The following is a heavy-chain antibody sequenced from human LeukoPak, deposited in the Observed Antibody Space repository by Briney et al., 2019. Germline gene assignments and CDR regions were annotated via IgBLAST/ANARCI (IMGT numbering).Heavy chain of an antibody. CDR3: AKDQCTRTSCDGYPGY. V-gene: IGHV3-30*02. Sequence: GGSLRLSCPASGLTFSRCGMHWVRQAPGRGREGVAFIHFDGSTKYSGDSVKGRFTISRDNSKNTLYLQMNSLRPEDTAVYYCAKDQCTRTSCDGYPGYWGQGSLVTVSS. D-gene: IGHD2-2*01. CDR1: GLTFSRCG. J-gene: IGHJ4*02. CDR2: IHFDGSTK.